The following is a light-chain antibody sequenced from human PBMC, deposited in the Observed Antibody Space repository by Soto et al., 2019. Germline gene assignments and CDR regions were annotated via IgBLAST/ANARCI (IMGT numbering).Light chain of an antibody. CDR1: QTVRTY. CDR2: AAS. Sequence: DIQMTQSPSSLFASVGDRVTITCPASQTVRTYLNWYQQRPGKAPTLLIYAASSLQSSVPPRFSGAGSETDFTLTINGLQPEDFATYYCQQTFSTPITFGQGTRLE. J-gene: IGKJ5*01. CDR3: QQTFSTPIT. V-gene: IGKV1-39*01.